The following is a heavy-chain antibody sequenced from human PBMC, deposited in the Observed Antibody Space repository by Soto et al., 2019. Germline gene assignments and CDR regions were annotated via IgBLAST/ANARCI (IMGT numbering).Heavy chain of an antibody. CDR1: GDSLSSRGYY. CDR3: VKESFYDSSGAYYFDY. Sequence: SETLSLTCTVSGDSLSSRGYYWSWIRQHPGKGLEWIGYIYYSGSTSYNPSLKSRVTISVDTSKDQFSLKLSSVTAEDTAVYYCVKESFYDSSGAYYFDYWGQGTLVTVSS. V-gene: IGHV4-61*08. D-gene: IGHD3-22*01. J-gene: IGHJ4*02. CDR2: IYYSGST.